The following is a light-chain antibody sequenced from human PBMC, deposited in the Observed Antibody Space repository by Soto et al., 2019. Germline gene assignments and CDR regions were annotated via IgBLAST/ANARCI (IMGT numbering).Light chain of an antibody. CDR2: DAS. J-gene: IGKJ5*01. CDR1: QSISSW. V-gene: IGKV1-5*01. CDR3: QQYNSYST. Sequence: DIQMTESPSARASGVGDRATITCRASQSISSWLAWYQQKPGKAPKLLIYDASSLESGVPSRFSGSGSGTEFTLTISSLQPDDFATYYCQQYNSYSTFGQGTRLEIK.